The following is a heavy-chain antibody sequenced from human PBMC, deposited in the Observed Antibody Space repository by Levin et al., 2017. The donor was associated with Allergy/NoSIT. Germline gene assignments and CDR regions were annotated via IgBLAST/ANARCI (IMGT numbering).Heavy chain of an antibody. D-gene: IGHD5-12*01. CDR2: IYYSGST. Sequence: PSETLSLTCTVSGGSVSSGSYYWSWIRQPPGKGLEWIGYIYYSGSTNYNPSLKSRVTISVDTSKNQFSLKLSSVTAADTAVYYCARLRDDSDFDYWGQGTLVTVSS. J-gene: IGHJ4*02. CDR3: ARLRDDSDFDY. V-gene: IGHV4-61*01. CDR1: GGSVSSGSYY.